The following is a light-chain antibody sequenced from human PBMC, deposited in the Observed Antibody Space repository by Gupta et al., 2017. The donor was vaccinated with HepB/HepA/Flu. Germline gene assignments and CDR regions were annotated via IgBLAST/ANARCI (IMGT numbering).Light chain of an antibody. CDR1: QNLLYANNKDY. V-gene: IGKV4-1*01. J-gene: IGKJ5*01. CDR2: WAS. CDR3: QQYYDIPLT. Sequence: DIVMTQSPDSLAVSLGERATINCKSSQNLLYANNKDYLAWYQKKPGQPPKLLISWASTPESGVPDRFSGSGSRTDFTLTISGLQADDVAVYYCQQYYDIPLTFGQGTRLEIK.